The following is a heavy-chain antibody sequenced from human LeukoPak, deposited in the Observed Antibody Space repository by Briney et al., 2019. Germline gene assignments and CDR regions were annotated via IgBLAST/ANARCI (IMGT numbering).Heavy chain of an antibody. Sequence: ASVKVSCKASGYTFTNYGIDWERQATGQGFEWMGWMNPNSGDTGYAQKFQGRVSMTRDTSISTAYMELSSLRSEDTAVYYCANHLTVHCSRTSCYDYWGQGTLVTVSS. CDR1: GYTFTNYG. CDR2: MNPNSGDT. D-gene: IGHD2-2*01. V-gene: IGHV1-8*01. J-gene: IGHJ4*02. CDR3: ANHLTVHCSRTSCYDY.